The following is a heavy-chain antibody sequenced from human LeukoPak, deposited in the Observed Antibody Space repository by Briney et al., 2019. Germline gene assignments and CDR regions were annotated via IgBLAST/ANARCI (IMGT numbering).Heavy chain of an antibody. J-gene: IGHJ5*02. CDR1: GGSISSYY. V-gene: IGHV4-4*07. Sequence: SETLSLTCTVSGGSISSYYWSWIRQPAGKGLERIGRIYTSGSTNYNPSLKSRVTMSVDTSKNQFSLKLSSVTAADTAVYYCARDLGSLDYGDYVVWFDPWGQGTLVTVSS. D-gene: IGHD4-17*01. CDR3: ARDLGSLDYGDYVVWFDP. CDR2: IYTSGST.